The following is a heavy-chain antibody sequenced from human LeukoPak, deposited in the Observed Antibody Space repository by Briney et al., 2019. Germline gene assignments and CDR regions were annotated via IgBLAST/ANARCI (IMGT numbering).Heavy chain of an antibody. J-gene: IGHJ3*02. CDR1: GFNLSHYG. V-gene: IGHV3-30*02. CDR2: IRYDGSKT. CDR3: ARGDPGAFDI. Sequence: GGSLRLSCAASGFNLSHYGMNWVRQAPGKGLEWVAFIRYDGSKTYCAVSVKGRFTISRDNAKNSLYLQMNSLRDEDTAVYYCARGDPGAFDIWGQGTMVTVSS.